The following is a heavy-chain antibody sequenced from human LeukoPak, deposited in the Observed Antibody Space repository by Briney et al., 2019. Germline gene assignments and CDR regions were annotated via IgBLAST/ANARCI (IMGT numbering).Heavy chain of an antibody. V-gene: IGHV3-13*01. D-gene: IGHD1-26*01. J-gene: IGHJ4*02. CDR1: GFTFSSYA. CDR2: IGTAGDT. CDR3: VRQQTPHGNFDY. Sequence: PGGFLRLSCATSGFTFSSYAMHWVRQATGKGLEWVSAIGTAGDTFYPGSVKGRFTISRENAKNSLSLQMNSLRAEDTAVYYCVRQQTPHGNFDYWGQGTLVTASS.